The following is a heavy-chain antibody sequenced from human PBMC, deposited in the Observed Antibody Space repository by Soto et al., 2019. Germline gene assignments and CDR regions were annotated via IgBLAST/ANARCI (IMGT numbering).Heavy chain of an antibody. CDR3: ARGYDSSGYEY. D-gene: IGHD3-22*01. CDR1: GFSLSNPRMG. CDR2: IFSNDDK. V-gene: IGHV2-26*01. J-gene: IGHJ4*02. Sequence: QVSLKESGPVLVKPTETLTLTCTVSGFSLSNPRMGVSWIRQPPGKALEWLAHIFSNDDKSYSTSLKSRVTISKDTSKSQVVLTMTNMDPVDTATYYCARGYDSSGYEYWGQGTLVTVSS.